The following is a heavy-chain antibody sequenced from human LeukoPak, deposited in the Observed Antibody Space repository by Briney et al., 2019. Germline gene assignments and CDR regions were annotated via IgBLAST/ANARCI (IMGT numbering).Heavy chain of an antibody. Sequence: QPGGSLRLSCAASGFTFNKSWMSWVRQAPGKGLEWVSYISSSSSTIYYADSVKGRFTISRDNAKNSLYLQMNSLRAEDTAVYYCARDQRNKNYYDSSGYDYWGQGTLVTVSS. J-gene: IGHJ4*02. CDR1: GFTFNKSW. D-gene: IGHD3-22*01. CDR2: ISSSSSTI. V-gene: IGHV3-48*01. CDR3: ARDQRNKNYYDSSGYDY.